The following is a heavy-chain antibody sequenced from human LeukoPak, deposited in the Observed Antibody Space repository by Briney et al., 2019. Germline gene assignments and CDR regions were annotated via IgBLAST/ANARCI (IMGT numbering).Heavy chain of an antibody. CDR2: IIPIFGTA. CDR1: GGTFSSYA. J-gene: IGHJ3*02. CDR3: ARVTYHHHPVQAFDI. V-gene: IGHV1-69*05. Sequence: SVKVSCKASGGTFSSYAISWVRQAPGQGLEWMGGIIPIFGTANYAQKFQGRVTITTDESTSTAYMELSSLRSEDTAVYYCARVTYHHHPVQAFDIWGQGTMVTVSS. D-gene: IGHD1-14*01.